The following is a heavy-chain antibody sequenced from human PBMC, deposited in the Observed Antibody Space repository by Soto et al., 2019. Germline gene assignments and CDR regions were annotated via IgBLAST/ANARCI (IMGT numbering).Heavy chain of an antibody. CDR2: TYYRSKWYH. V-gene: IGHV6-1*01. D-gene: IGHD6-13*01. CDR1: GASVSSNSST. Sequence: PSQTLSLTCAISGASVSSNSSTWNWFRQSPSRGLEWLGRTYYRSKWYHDYAVSLNGRGTINPDTSQNQFSLHLTSVTPEDTAVYYCGRLVGNSWIDYWGQGTLVTVSS. CDR3: GRLVGNSWIDY. J-gene: IGHJ4*02.